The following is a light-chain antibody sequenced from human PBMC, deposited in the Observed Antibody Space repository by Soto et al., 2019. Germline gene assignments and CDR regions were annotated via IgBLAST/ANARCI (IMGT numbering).Light chain of an antibody. Sequence: IQLTQAPSSLSASVGDRVTITCRASQDITNFLAGYQQKPGKARKLLIYVASILQSGVPSRFSGTGSGTDFTPTISSLQPEDFATYYCQHYNSYSEAFGQGTKVDIK. V-gene: IGKV1-9*01. CDR1: QDITNF. J-gene: IGKJ1*01. CDR3: QHYNSYSEA. CDR2: VAS.